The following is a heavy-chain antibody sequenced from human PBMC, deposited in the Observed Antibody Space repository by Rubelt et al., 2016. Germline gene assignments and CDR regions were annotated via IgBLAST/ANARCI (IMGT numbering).Heavy chain of an antibody. CDR3: ARDLGGAGSYYMGYFDY. CDR2: ISGSGGST. V-gene: IGHV3-23*01. CDR1: GFTFSSYA. Sequence: GGSLRLSCAASGFTFSSYAMSWVRQAPGKGLEWVSAISGSGGSTYYADSVKGRFTISRDTSRNTLFLQMNGLRAEDTAVYYCARDLGGAGSYYMGYFDYWGQGTLVTVAS. D-gene: IGHD3-10*01. J-gene: IGHJ4*02.